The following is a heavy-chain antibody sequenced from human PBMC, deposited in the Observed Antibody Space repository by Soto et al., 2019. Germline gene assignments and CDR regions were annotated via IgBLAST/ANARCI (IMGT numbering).Heavy chain of an antibody. CDR3: AKDRPPSIAARPDRTDY. CDR1: GFTFSSYA. CDR2: ISGSGGST. Sequence: GGSLRLSCAASGFTFSSYAMSWVRQAPGKGLEWVSAISGSGGSTYYADSVKGRFTISRDNSKNTLYLQMNSLRAEDTAVYYCAKDRPPSIAARPDRTDYWGQGTLVTVSP. D-gene: IGHD6-6*01. J-gene: IGHJ4*02. V-gene: IGHV3-23*01.